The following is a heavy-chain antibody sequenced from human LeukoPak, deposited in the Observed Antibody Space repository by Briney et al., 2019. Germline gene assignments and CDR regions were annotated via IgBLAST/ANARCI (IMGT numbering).Heavy chain of an antibody. Sequence: GGSLRLSCAASGFIFNTYDMHWVRQAPGKGLDWVAVILSDGRGDHYADSVRGRFTISRDNSKNTLYLQINDLRPEDRAVYYCAKTVGANKNYFDYWGQGTLVTVSS. CDR2: ILSDGRGD. CDR1: GFIFNTYD. CDR3: AKTVGANKNYFDY. J-gene: IGHJ4*02. D-gene: IGHD1-26*01. V-gene: IGHV3-30*18.